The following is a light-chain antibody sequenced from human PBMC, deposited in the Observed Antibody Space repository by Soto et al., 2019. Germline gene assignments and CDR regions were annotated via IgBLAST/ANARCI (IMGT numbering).Light chain of an antibody. CDR2: GSS. J-gene: IGKJ2*01. V-gene: IGKV3-20*01. CDR3: QRYGSSPPYT. Sequence: EVVLTQSPGTLSLSPGERATLSCRASQTVSNNYLAWYQQKPGQAPRLLIFGSSDRATGIPDRFSGSGSGTDFTLTISRLEPEDFAVYYCQRYGSSPPYTFGQGTKLEIK. CDR1: QTVSNNY.